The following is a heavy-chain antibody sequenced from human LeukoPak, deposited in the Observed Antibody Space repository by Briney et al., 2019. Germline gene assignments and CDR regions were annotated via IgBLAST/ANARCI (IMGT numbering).Heavy chain of an antibody. CDR3: AKDIGIAVAGYFDY. D-gene: IGHD6-19*01. Sequence: PGGSLRLSCAASGFTFDDYAMHWVRQAPGKGLEWVSGISWSSGSIGYADSVKGRFTISRDNAKNSLYLQMNSLRAEDTALYYCAKDIGIAVAGYFDYWGQGTLVTVSS. J-gene: IGHJ4*02. CDR2: ISWSSGSI. V-gene: IGHV3-9*01. CDR1: GFTFDDYA.